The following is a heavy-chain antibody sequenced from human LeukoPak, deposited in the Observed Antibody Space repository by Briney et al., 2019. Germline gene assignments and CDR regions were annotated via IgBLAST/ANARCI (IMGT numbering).Heavy chain of an antibody. Sequence: GESLKISCKGSGYSFTSYCIGWVRQMPGKGLEWMGIIYPGDSDTRYSPSFQGQVTISADKSISTAYLQWSSLKASDTAMYYCARLYYGSGSYYRLPDYWGQGTLVTVSS. CDR2: IYPGDSDT. J-gene: IGHJ4*02. CDR1: GYSFTSYC. V-gene: IGHV5-51*01. D-gene: IGHD3-10*01. CDR3: ARLYYGSGSYYRLPDY.